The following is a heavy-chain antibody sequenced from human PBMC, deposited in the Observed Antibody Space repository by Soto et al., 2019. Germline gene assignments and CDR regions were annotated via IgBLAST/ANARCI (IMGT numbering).Heavy chain of an antibody. CDR1: GGSISSGGYY. J-gene: IGHJ6*02. CDR2: IYYSGST. V-gene: IGHV4-31*03. Sequence: QVQLQESGPGLVKPSQTLSLTCTVSGGSISSGGYYWSWIRPHPGKGLEWIGYIYYSGSTYYNPSLKSRVTISVDTSKNLFALKLSSVTAADTAVYYCARDLIEATGKHYYYYYGIDVWGQGTMVTVSS. D-gene: IGHD1-1*01. CDR3: ARDLIEATGKHYYYYYGIDV.